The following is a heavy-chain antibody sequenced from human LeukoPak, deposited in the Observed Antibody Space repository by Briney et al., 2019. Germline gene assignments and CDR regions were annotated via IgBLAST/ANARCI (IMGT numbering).Heavy chain of an antibody. CDR3: ARDRARLLWFGEPLDSRGWFDP. V-gene: IGHV4-4*07. J-gene: IGHJ5*02. D-gene: IGHD3-10*01. Sequence: KPSETLSLTCTVSGGSISSYYWSWIRQPAGKGLEWIGRIYTSRSTNYNPSLKSRVTMSVDTSKNQFSLKLSSVTAADTAVYYCARDRARLLWFGEPLDSRGWFDPWGQGTLVTVSS. CDR1: GGSISSYY. CDR2: IYTSRST.